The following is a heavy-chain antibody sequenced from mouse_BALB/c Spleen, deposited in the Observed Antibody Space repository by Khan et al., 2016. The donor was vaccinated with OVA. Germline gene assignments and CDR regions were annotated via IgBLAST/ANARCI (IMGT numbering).Heavy chain of an antibody. CDR2: ISSGGDYT. D-gene: IGHD4-1*01. J-gene: IGHJ3*01. Sequence: EVELVESGGDLVKPGGCLKLSCAASGFTFSSYSMSWVRQTPDKRLEWVATISSGGDYTYYPDSVKGRFTISRDNARNTLYLQMSSLKSEDTAMYYCASHLTGSFAYWGQGTLVTVSA. CDR3: ASHLTGSFAY. CDR1: GFTFSSYS. V-gene: IGHV5-6*01.